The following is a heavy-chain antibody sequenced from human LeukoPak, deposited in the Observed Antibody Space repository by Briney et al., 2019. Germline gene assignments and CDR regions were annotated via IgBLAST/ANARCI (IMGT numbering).Heavy chain of an antibody. CDR1: GYTFTSYY. V-gene: IGHV1-46*01. CDR2: INPSGGST. J-gene: IGHJ6*03. Sequence: ASVKVSCKASGYTFTSYYMHWVRQAPGQGLEWMGIINPSGGSTSYAQKFQGRVTITRDMSTSTAYMELSSLRSEDTAVYYCAAGPAGLGYCSSTSCYVGAPYYMDVWGKGTTVTISS. CDR3: AAGPAGLGYCSSTSCYVGAPYYMDV. D-gene: IGHD2-2*01.